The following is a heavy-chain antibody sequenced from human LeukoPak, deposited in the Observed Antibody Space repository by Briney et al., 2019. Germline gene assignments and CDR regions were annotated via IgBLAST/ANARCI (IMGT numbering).Heavy chain of an antibody. CDR1: GFTFSGHW. D-gene: IGHD1-14*01. J-gene: IGHJ4*02. V-gene: IGHV3-7*01. Sequence: GGSLRLSCAASGFTFSGHWMSWVRQAPGKGLEGVANINQGGSDKYYVDSVKGRFTISRDNANNLLYLQMNSLRGEDTAVYYCTRDRSRAEDDWGQGTLVTVSS. CDR3: TRDRSRAEDD. CDR2: INQGGSDK.